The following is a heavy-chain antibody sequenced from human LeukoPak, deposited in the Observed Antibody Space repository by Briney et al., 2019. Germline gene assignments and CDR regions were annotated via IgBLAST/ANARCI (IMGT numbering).Heavy chain of an antibody. V-gene: IGHV4-59*11. CDR3: ARRVATILRYYYYYYMDV. J-gene: IGHJ6*03. CDR1: AVSLSRHF. Sequence: SETLSLTCNFSAVSLSRHFWRWIRQTPEKGLEWLGYVFSIGSTNYNPSLKSRITISLDTSKHPFSLTLNSVTAADTAVYYCARRVATILRYYYYYYMDVWGKGTTVTVSS. D-gene: IGHD5-12*01. CDR2: VFSIGST.